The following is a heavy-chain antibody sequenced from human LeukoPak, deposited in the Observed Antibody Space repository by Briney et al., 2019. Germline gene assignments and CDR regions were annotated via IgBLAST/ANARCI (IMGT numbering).Heavy chain of an antibody. J-gene: IGHJ6*02. Sequence: EASVKVSCKASGYTFTSYDINWVRQATGQGLEWMGWMNPNSGNTGYAQKFQGRVTMTRNTSISTAYMELSSLRSEDTAVYYCATNPGIAAAGPPYYYGMDVWGQGTTVTVSS. V-gene: IGHV1-8*01. D-gene: IGHD6-13*01. CDR1: GYTFTSYD. CDR3: ATNPGIAAAGPPYYYGMDV. CDR2: MNPNSGNT.